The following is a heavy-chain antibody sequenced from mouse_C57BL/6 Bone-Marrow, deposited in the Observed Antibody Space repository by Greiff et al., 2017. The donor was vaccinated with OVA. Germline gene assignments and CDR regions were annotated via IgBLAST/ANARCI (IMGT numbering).Heavy chain of an antibody. CDR2: IDPENGDT. CDR3: TSYGNVDY. V-gene: IGHV14-4*01. Sequence: EVQLQQSGAELVRPGASVKLSCTASGFNIKDDYMHWVKQRPEQGLEWIGWIDPENGDTEYASKFQGKATITADPSSNTAYLQLSSLTSEDTAVYYCTSYGNVDYWGQGTTLTVSS. J-gene: IGHJ2*01. CDR1: GFNIKDDY. D-gene: IGHD2-1*01.